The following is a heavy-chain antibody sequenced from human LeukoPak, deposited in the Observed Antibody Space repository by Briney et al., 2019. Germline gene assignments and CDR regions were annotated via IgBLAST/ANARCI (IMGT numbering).Heavy chain of an antibody. D-gene: IGHD1-26*01. CDR2: IYNSGST. CDR1: GGSISIYY. Sequence: ETLSLTCTVSGGSISIYYWNWIRQPPGKGLEWIGSIYNSGSTTYNPSLKSRVTISGDTSKNQFSLRLSSVTAADTAVYCCTRDRELGFWGQGTLVTVSS. V-gene: IGHV4-59*01. CDR3: TRDRELGF. J-gene: IGHJ4*02.